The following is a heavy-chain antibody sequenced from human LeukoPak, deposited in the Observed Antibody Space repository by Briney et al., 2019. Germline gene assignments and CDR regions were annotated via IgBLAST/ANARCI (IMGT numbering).Heavy chain of an antibody. V-gene: IGHV4-4*02. J-gene: IGHJ4*02. CDR3: ASEKDEQLWLFDY. Sequence: SETLSLTCAVSGGSISSSNWWSWVRQPPGKGLEWIGRIYTSGSTNYNPSLKSRVTMSVDTSKNQFSLKLSSVTAADTAVYYCASEKDEQLWLFDYWGQGTLVTVSS. CDR2: IYTSGST. D-gene: IGHD5-18*01. CDR1: GGSISSSNW.